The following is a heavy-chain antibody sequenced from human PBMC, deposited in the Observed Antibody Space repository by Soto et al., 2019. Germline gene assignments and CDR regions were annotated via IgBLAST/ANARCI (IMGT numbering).Heavy chain of an antibody. J-gene: IGHJ4*02. CDR3: TRGLRDGWEASGY. CDR1: GFTVSGPY. D-gene: IGHD1-26*01. CDR2: INNVGST. V-gene: IGHV3-53*01. Sequence: EVQLVESGGALIQPGGSLRLSCAASGFTVSGPYMNWVRQAPGKGLEWVSIINNVGSTYYADSVKGRFTISRDNSKNTLYLQMNSLRAEDTAVYYCTRGLRDGWEASGYWGQGTVVTVSS.